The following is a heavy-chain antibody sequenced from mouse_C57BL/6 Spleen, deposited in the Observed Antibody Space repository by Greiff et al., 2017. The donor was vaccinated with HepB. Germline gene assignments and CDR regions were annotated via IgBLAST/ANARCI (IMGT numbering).Heavy chain of an antibody. CDR2: FYPGSGSI. D-gene: IGHD1-1*01. CDR1: GYTFTEYT. Sequence: QVQLQQSGAELVKPGASVKLSCKASGYTFTEYTIHWVKQRSGQGLEWIGWFYPGSGSIKYNEKFKDKATLTADKSSSTVYMELSRLTSEDSAVYFCARHEEGYYYGSSLYAMDYWGQGTSVTVSS. V-gene: IGHV1-62-2*01. J-gene: IGHJ4*01. CDR3: ARHEEGYYYGSSLYAMDY.